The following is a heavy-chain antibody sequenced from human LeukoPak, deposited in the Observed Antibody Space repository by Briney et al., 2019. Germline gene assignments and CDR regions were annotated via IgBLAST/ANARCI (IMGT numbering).Heavy chain of an antibody. Sequence: PSETLSLTCAVSGGTFYGYYWTWIRQPPGKGLEWIGEVNHSGNTNYNPSPKSRVSISADTPNNHFSLKLNSVTAADTALYYCARTLRTTGFDYWGQGAPVTVSS. V-gene: IGHV4-34*01. CDR1: GGTFYGYY. J-gene: IGHJ4*02. CDR3: ARTLRTTGFDY. D-gene: IGHD4-17*01. CDR2: VNHSGNT.